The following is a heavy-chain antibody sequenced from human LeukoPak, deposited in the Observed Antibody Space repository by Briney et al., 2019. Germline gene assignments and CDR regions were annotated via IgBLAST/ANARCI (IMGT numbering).Heavy chain of an antibody. V-gene: IGHV4-34*01. Sequence: SETLSLTCAVSGGSFTIYQWSWIRQSPEKGLEWIGDINRSGSTDYNPALRSRASISMDTSKNQFSLKLRSVTAADTAVYYCARGGAADYWGQGTLVTVPS. CDR1: GGSFTIYQ. D-gene: IGHD4/OR15-4a*01. CDR2: INRSGST. J-gene: IGHJ4*02. CDR3: ARGGAADY.